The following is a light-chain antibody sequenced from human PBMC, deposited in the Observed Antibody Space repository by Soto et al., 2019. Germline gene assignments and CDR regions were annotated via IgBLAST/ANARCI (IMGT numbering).Light chain of an antibody. J-gene: IGLJ1*01. CDR2: HVS. CDR3: CSLTTSHTYV. CDR1: GTDVGQYNY. Sequence: QSVLTQPPSASGSPGQSVTISCTGAGTDVGQYNYASWYQQHPGKAPTLLIHHVSRRPSGVPARFSGSKSGNTASLTVSGLQTEDEADYYCCSLTTSHTYVFGSGTKITVL. V-gene: IGLV2-8*01.